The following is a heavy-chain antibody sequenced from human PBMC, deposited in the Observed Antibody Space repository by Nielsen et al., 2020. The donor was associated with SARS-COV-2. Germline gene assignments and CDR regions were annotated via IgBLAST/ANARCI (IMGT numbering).Heavy chain of an antibody. Sequence: ASVKVSCKASGYTFTSYAMHWVRQAPGQRLEWMGWINPNSGGTNYAQKFQGWVTMTRDTSISTAYMELSRLRSDGTAVYYCARGGRIAAAGPSFDYWGQGTLVTVSS. CDR1: GYTFTSYA. V-gene: IGHV1-2*04. J-gene: IGHJ4*02. CDR2: INPNSGGT. D-gene: IGHD6-13*01. CDR3: ARGGRIAAAGPSFDY.